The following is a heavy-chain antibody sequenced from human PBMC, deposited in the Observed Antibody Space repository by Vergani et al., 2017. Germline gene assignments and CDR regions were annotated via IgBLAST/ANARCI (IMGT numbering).Heavy chain of an antibody. CDR2: IQFDGSNQ. J-gene: IGHJ3*02. CDR3: AKVGRSEVAGTFGAFDI. D-gene: IGHD6-19*01. CDR1: GFTLRNYD. V-gene: IGHV3-30*02. Sequence: QVQLVESGGGVVQRGGSLRLSCATSGFTLRNYDMQWIRQGPGKGLEFVAFIQFDGSNQYYADSVKGRFTLSRDNSKNTLFLHMNSLRPEDTAVYYCAKVGRSEVAGTFGAFDIWGQGTMVTVSS.